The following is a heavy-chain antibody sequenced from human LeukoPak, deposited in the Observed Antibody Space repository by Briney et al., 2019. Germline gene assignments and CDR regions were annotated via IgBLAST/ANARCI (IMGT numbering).Heavy chain of an antibody. D-gene: IGHD3-10*01. Sequence: ASVKVSCKTSGGTVSRFALSWMRQAPGQGPEWMGGFIPILRTPKDAQKFQGRVTITTDESTDTLYMELSGLRVEDTAVYYCATPSRGHAFDIWGQGTMVTV. CDR2: FIPILRTP. CDR1: GGTVSRFA. J-gene: IGHJ3*02. CDR3: ATPSRGHAFDI. V-gene: IGHV1-69*05.